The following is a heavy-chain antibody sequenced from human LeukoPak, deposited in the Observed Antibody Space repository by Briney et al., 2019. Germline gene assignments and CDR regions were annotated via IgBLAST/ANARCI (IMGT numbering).Heavy chain of an antibody. CDR3: AKEADSSGWYYYYYGMDV. CDR1: GFTFSSYA. J-gene: IGHJ6*02. Sequence: GGSLRLSCAASGFTFSSYAMSWVRQAPGKGLEWVSAISGSGGSTYYADSAKGRFTISRDNSKNTLYLQMNSLRAEDTAVYYCAKEADSSGWYYYYYGMDVWGQGTTVTVSS. D-gene: IGHD6-19*01. V-gene: IGHV3-23*01. CDR2: ISGSGGST.